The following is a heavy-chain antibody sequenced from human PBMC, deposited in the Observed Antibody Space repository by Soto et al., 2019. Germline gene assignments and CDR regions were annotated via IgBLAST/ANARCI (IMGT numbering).Heavy chain of an antibody. Sequence: GSLRLSCAASGFTFSSYGMHWVRQAPGKGLEWVAVISYDGSNKYYADSVKGRFTISRDNSKNTLYLQMNSLRAEDTAVYYCAKEGSDYDILTGSGYYGMDVWGQGT. V-gene: IGHV3-30*18. CDR2: ISYDGSNK. CDR1: GFTFSSYG. J-gene: IGHJ6*02. D-gene: IGHD3-9*01. CDR3: AKEGSDYDILTGSGYYGMDV.